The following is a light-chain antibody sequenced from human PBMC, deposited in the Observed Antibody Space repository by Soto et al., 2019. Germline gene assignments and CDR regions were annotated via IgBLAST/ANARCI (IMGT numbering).Light chain of an antibody. J-gene: IGKJ5*01. CDR2: KAS. CDR1: QSISSW. CDR3: QQYNSYPIT. Sequence: DIQMTQSPSTLSASVGDRVTITCRASQSISSWLAWYQQKPGKAPKLLIYKASSLESGVPPRFSGSGSGTEFTLTISSLQPDDFATYYCQQYNSYPITFGQGTRLEI. V-gene: IGKV1-5*03.